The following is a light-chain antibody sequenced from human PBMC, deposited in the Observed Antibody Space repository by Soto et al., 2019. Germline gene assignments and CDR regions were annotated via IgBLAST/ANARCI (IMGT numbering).Light chain of an antibody. CDR3: QQYNSYSPT. CDR1: QSISSW. CDR2: KAS. J-gene: IGKJ1*01. V-gene: IGKV1-5*03. Sequence: DIQMTQSPSTLSASVGDRVTITCRASQSISSWLAWYQQRPGKAPKVLIYKASSLESEVPSRFSGSGSGTEFTLTISSLQPDDFATYYCQQYNSYSPTFGQGTKVEIK.